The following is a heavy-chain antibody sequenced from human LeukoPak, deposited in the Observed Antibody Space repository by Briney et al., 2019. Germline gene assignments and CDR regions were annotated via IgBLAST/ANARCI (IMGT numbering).Heavy chain of an antibody. D-gene: IGHD2-15*01. CDR3: PQSQGIFQSAP. Sequence: ESGPTLVKPTQTLTLTCTFSGFSLSTSGVGVGWIRQPPGKALEWLALIYWNDDKRYSPSLKSRLTITKDTSKNQVVLTMTNMDPGETPPYSCPQSQGIFQSAPWGQGPLAPFSS. CDR2: IYWNDDK. J-gene: IGHJ5*02. V-gene: IGHV2-5*01. CDR1: GFSLSTSGVG.